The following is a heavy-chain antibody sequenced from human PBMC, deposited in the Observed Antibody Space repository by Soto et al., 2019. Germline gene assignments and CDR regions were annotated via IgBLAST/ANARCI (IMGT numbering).Heavy chain of an antibody. J-gene: IGHJ4*02. CDR3: ARENSYFDY. Sequence: QIQLLQSGAEVKKHGASVKVTCKASGYTFRNFGISWVRQAPGQGLEWMGWISAYNANANYAQKFQGRLTMTADTSPSTGYMELRSLRSDDTAVYYCARENSYFDYWGQGTLVTVSS. V-gene: IGHV1-18*01. CDR1: GYTFRNFG. CDR2: ISAYNANA.